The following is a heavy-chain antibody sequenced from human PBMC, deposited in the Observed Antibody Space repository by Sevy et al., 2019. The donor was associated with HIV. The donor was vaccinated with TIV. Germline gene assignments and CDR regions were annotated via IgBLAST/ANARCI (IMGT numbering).Heavy chain of an antibody. Sequence: SETLSLTCTVSGGSVSSGSYYWSWIRQPPGKGLEWIGYIYYSGSTNYNPSLKSRVTISVDTSKNQFSLKLSSVTAADTGVYYCARVGIAVAGTVDYWGQGTLVTVSS. CDR3: ARVGIAVAGTVDY. CDR1: GGSVSSGSYY. CDR2: IYYSGST. J-gene: IGHJ4*02. D-gene: IGHD6-19*01. V-gene: IGHV4-61*01.